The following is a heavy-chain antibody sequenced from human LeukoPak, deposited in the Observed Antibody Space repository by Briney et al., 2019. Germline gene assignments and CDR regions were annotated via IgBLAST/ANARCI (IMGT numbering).Heavy chain of an antibody. J-gene: IGHJ4*02. CDR1: GDSISSAY. Sequence: SETLSLTCTVSGDSISSAYWGWIRQSAGKGLEYIGRLYVNGSPNSNPSLKSRVTMSLDTSKNQFSLKMTSVTAADTAVYYCARVHSGYYSGFDYWGQGTLVTVSS. CDR3: ARVHSGYYSGFDY. V-gene: IGHV4-4*07. CDR2: LYVNGSP. D-gene: IGHD3-22*01.